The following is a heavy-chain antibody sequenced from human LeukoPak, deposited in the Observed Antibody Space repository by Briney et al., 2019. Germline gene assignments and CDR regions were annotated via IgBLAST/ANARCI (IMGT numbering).Heavy chain of an antibody. CDR3: AKDTKPIRGYYFDY. D-gene: IGHD3-16*01. CDR1: GFTFSSYG. J-gene: IGHJ4*02. CDR2: ISYDGSNK. Sequence: GGSLRLSCAASGFTFSSYGMHWVRQAPGKGLEWVAVISYDGSNKYYADSVKGRFTISRDNSKNTLYLQMNSLRAEDTAVYYCAKDTKPIRGYYFDYWGQGTLVTVSS. V-gene: IGHV3-30*18.